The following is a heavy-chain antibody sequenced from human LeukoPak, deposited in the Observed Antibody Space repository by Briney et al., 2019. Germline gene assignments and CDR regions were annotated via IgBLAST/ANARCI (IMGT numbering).Heavy chain of an antibody. CDR1: GFTFDDYG. D-gene: IGHD2-15*01. J-gene: IGHJ6*03. Sequence: RPGGSLRLSCAASGFTFDDYGMSRVRQAPGKGLEWVSGINWNGGSTGYADSVKGRFTISRDNAKNSLYLQMNSLRAEDTALYYCARVAGDIRYYYYMDVWGKGTTVTVSS. V-gene: IGHV3-20*04. CDR2: INWNGGST. CDR3: ARVAGDIRYYYYMDV.